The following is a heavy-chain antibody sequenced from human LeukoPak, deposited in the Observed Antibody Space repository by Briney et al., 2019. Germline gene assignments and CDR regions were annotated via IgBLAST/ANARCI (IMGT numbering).Heavy chain of an antibody. CDR2: ISYDGSNK. V-gene: IGHV3-30*18. CDR3: AKSDGSSSLFDY. J-gene: IGHJ4*02. CDR1: GFTFSSYG. Sequence: GRSLRLSCAASGFTFSSYGMHWVRQAPGKGLEWVAVISYDGSNKYYADSVKGRFTISRDNSKNTLYLQMSSLRAEDTAVYYCAKSDGSSSLFDYWGQGTLVTVSS. D-gene: IGHD6-6*01.